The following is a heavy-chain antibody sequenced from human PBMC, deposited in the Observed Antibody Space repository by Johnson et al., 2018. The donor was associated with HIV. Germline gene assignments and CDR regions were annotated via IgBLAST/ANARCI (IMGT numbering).Heavy chain of an antibody. CDR2: ISYDGSNK. J-gene: IGHJ3*02. V-gene: IGHV3-30-3*01. CDR3: ARAGGLMAVAGYDAFDI. Sequence: VQLVESGGGVVQPGRSLRLSCAASGLTFSSYAMHWVRQAPGKGLEWVAVISYDGSNKYYADSVKGRFTISRDNSKNTLYLQMNSLRAEDTAVYYCARAGGLMAVAGYDAFDIWGQGTMVTVSS. D-gene: IGHD6-19*01. CDR1: GLTFSSYA.